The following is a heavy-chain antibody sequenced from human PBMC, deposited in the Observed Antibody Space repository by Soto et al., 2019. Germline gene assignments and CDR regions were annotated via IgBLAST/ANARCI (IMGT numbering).Heavy chain of an antibody. D-gene: IGHD3-3*01. J-gene: IGHJ4*02. CDR1: GGTFSTYA. Sequence: QVQLVQSGAAVKKPGSSVKVSCKASGGTFSTYAISWVRQAPGQGLEWMGGVIPIFGTANYAQKFQGRVTITGDEPTSTVHMELSSLRSEDTAVYYCARESAYDSRCYPSPYFAYWGQGTLVTVSP. V-gene: IGHV1-69*01. CDR3: ARESAYDSRCYPSPYFAY. CDR2: VIPIFGTA.